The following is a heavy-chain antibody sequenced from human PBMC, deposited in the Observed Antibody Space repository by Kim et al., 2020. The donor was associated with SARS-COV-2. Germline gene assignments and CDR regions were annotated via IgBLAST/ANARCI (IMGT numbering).Heavy chain of an antibody. Sequence: LSLTCAASGFTFSSYAMHWVRQAPGKGLEWVAVISYDGSNKYYADSVKGRFTISRDNSKNTLYLQMNSLRAEDTAVYYCARERYCSSTSCAAFYYYYGMDVWGQGTTVTVSS. V-gene: IGHV3-30-3*01. CDR3: ARERYCSSTSCAAFYYYYGMDV. J-gene: IGHJ6*02. CDR1: GFTFSSYA. CDR2: ISYDGSNK. D-gene: IGHD2-2*01.